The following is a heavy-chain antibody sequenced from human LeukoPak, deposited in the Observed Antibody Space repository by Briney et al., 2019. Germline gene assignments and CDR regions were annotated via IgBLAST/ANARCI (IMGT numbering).Heavy chain of an antibody. CDR1: GGSISSYY. CDR3: ARGTRWQQLAPFDY. V-gene: IGHV4-59*01. Sequence: QSSETLSLTCTVSGGSISSYYWSWIRQPPGKGLEWIGYIYYSGSTNYNPSLKSRVTISVDTSKNQFSLKLSSVTAADTAVYYCARGTRWQQLAPFDYWGQGTLVTVSS. D-gene: IGHD6-13*01. CDR2: IYYSGST. J-gene: IGHJ4*02.